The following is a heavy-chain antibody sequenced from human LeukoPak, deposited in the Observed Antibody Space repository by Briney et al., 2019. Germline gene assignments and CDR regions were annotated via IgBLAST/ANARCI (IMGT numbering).Heavy chain of an antibody. CDR3: AKYGRYCSSTSCPYYYYGMDV. CDR2: IRYDGSNK. J-gene: IGHJ6*02. Sequence: GGSLRLSCAASGFTFSSYGMHWVRQAPGKGLEWVAFIRYDGSNKYYADSVKGRFTISRDNSKNTLYLQMNSLRAEDTAVYYCAKYGRYCSSTSCPYYYYGMDVWGQGTTVTVSS. CDR1: GFTFSSYG. D-gene: IGHD2-2*01. V-gene: IGHV3-30*02.